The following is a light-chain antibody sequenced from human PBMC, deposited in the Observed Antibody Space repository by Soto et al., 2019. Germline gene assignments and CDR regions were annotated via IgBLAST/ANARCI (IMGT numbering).Light chain of an antibody. Sequence: QSALTEPASVSGSPGQSVTISCTGTSSDVGGYNYVSWYQHHPGKAPKLIIYDVTNRPSGVSNPFSGSKSGNTASLTISGLQPEDEADYYCSSYTTSNPRHIAFGTGTKVTVL. CDR2: DVT. CDR3: SSYTTSNPRHIA. J-gene: IGLJ1*01. V-gene: IGLV2-14*03. CDR1: SSDVGGYNY.